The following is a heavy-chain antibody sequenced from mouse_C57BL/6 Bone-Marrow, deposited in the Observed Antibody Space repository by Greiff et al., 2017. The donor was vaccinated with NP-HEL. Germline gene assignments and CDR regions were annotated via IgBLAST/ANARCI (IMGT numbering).Heavy chain of an antibody. CDR2: IDPSDSYT. CDR1: GYTFTSYW. V-gene: IGHV1-50*01. J-gene: IGHJ2*01. Sequence: QVQLQQPGAELMKPGASVKLSCKASGYTFTSYWMQWVKQRPGQGLEWIGEIDPSDSYTNYNQKFKGKATLTVDTSSSTAYMQLSSLTSEDSAVYYCARSTVGVEGDYWGQGTTLTVSS. CDR3: ARSTVGVEGDY. D-gene: IGHD1-1*01.